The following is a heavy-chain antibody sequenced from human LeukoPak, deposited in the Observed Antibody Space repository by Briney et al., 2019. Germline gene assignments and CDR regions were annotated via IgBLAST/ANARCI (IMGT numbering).Heavy chain of an antibody. Sequence: PGGSLRLSCAASGFTFSNCAMQWVRQAPGKGLEWVAVISYDGINKYYADSVKGRFTISRDNSKNTLYLQMNSLSAEDTAVFYCARGGDYRAYYHTMDVWGQGTPVTVSS. CDR2: ISYDGINK. CDR3: ARGGDYRAYYHTMDV. V-gene: IGHV3-30-3*01. CDR1: GFTFSNCA. D-gene: IGHD4-17*01. J-gene: IGHJ6*02.